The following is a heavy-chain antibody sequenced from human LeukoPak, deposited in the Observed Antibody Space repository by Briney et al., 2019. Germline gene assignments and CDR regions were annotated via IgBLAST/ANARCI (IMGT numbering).Heavy chain of an antibody. CDR3: AKSRWDSSGYYRLFDY. J-gene: IGHJ4*02. CDR2: ISGSGGST. V-gene: IGHV3-23*01. D-gene: IGHD3-22*01. CDR1: GFTFSSYA. Sequence: PGGSLRLSCAASGFTFSSYAMSWVRQAPGKGLEWVSAISGSGGSTYYADSVKGRFTISRDNSKNTLYLQMNSLRAEDTAVYYCAKSRWDSSGYYRLFDYWGQGTLVTVSS.